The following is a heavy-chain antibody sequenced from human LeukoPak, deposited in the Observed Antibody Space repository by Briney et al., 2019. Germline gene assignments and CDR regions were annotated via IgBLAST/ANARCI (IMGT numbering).Heavy chain of an antibody. CDR2: IFYTGTT. J-gene: IGHJ5*02. V-gene: IGHV4-39*01. CDR1: GGSIGSSNYY. Sequence: SETLSLTCTVSGGSIGSSNYYWGWIRRPAGRGGECIAGIFYTGTTYYNPSLKSRVTISVDTSKNQLSLKLTSVPAADTAVYFCARRPPHLNWFDPWGQGTLVTVSS. CDR3: ARRPPHLNWFDP.